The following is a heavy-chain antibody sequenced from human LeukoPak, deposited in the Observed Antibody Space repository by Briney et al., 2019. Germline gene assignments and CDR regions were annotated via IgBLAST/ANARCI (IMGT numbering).Heavy chain of an antibody. V-gene: IGHV3-48*03. Sequence: PGGSLRLSCEASGFTFSHYEMNWVRQAPGKGLEWVSYISSSGYTIYYADSVKGRFTISRDNAKNSLYLQMNSLRAEGTAVYYCAREDCSSTSCYDPSVSDYWGQGTLVTVSS. CDR3: AREDCSSTSCYDPSVSDY. CDR2: ISSSGYTI. CDR1: GFTFSHYE. J-gene: IGHJ4*02. D-gene: IGHD2-2*01.